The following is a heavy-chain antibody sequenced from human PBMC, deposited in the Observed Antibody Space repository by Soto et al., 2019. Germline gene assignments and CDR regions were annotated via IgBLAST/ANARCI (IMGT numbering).Heavy chain of an antibody. CDR1: GYTFTGYW. J-gene: IGHJ1*01. CDR2: IYPGDSDT. V-gene: IGHV5-51*01. D-gene: IGHD2-21*01. CDR3: ASGITCISHPYLFAL. Sequence: GESLKISCQGSGYTFTGYWIGWVRQMSGEGLEWMGIIYPGDSDTRYSPSFRGQVTISADKSLSTAYLKWRSLKASDTALYFCASGITCISHPYLFALRGQRTMVLVSS.